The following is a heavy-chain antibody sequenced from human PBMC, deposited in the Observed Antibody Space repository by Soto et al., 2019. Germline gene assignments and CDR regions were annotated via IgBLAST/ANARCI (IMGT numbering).Heavy chain of an antibody. D-gene: IGHD3-10*01. V-gene: IGHV4-59*01. CDR1: GGSISSYY. CDR3: ARVTYYYGSGSYHWFDL. J-gene: IGHJ5*02. CDR2: IYYSGST. Sequence: SETLSLTCTVSGGSISSYYWSWIRQPPGKGLEWIGYIYYSGSTNYNPSLKSRVTISVDTSKNQFSLKLSSVTAADTAVYYCARVTYYYGSGSYHWFDLWGQGTLVTVSS.